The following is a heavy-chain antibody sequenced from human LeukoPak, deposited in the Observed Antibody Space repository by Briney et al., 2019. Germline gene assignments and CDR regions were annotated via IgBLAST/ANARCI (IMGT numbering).Heavy chain of an antibody. CDR2: IYPGDSDT. CDR3: ARLISTYYYDSSGYYDY. J-gene: IGHJ4*02. V-gene: IGHV5-51*01. CDR1: GYSFTSYW. D-gene: IGHD3-22*01. Sequence: GESLKISXKGSGYSFTSYWIGWVRQMPGKGLEWMGIIYPGDSDTRYSPSFQGQVTISADKSISTAYLQWSSLKASDTAMYYCARLISTYYYDSSGYYDYWGQGTLVTVSS.